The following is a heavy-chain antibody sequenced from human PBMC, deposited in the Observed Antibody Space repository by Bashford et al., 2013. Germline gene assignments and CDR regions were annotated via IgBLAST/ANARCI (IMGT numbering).Heavy chain of an antibody. V-gene: IGHV4-39*01. CDR2: IFYSGST. Sequence: SETLSLTCTVSGGSIYGRSFYWGWFRQPPGKGLEWIGTIFYSGSTNYNPSLKSRVAISVDTSKNQFSLKLRSVTAADSAVYYCARHVGSVAGTLAYYYYYGMDGWGQGTTVTVSS. J-gene: IGHJ6*02. D-gene: IGHD6-19*01. CDR3: ARHVGSVAGTLAYYYYYGMDG. CDR1: GGSIYGRSFY.